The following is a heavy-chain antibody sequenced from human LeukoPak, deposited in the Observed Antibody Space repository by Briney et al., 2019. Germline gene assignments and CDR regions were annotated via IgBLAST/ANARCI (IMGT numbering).Heavy chain of an antibody. CDR2: IWYDGSNK. Sequence: PGGSLRLSCAASGFTFSSYGMHWVRRAPGKGLEWVAVIWYDGSNKYYADSVKGRFTISRDNSKNTLYLQMNSLRAEDTAVYYCAPDYDSSGFSPAYWGQGTLVTVSS. CDR3: APDYDSSGFSPAY. V-gene: IGHV3-33*01. CDR1: GFTFSSYG. D-gene: IGHD3-22*01. J-gene: IGHJ4*02.